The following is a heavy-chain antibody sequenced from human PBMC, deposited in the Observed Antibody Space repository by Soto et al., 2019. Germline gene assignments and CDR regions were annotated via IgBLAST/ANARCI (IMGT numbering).Heavy chain of an antibody. V-gene: IGHV4-59*12. D-gene: IGHD6-19*01. Sequence: SETLSLTCTVSGGSISSFDWNWIRQSPGKGLEWIGYISYSGSTNYNPSLKSRVTIPVDTSKNQFSLKLSSVTAADTAVYYCASQATGWYPDYWGQGTLVTVSS. J-gene: IGHJ4*02. CDR1: GGSISSFD. CDR3: ASQATGWYPDY. CDR2: ISYSGST.